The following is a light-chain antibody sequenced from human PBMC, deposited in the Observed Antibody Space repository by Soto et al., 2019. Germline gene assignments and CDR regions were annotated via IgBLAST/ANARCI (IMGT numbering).Light chain of an antibody. V-gene: IGKV3-11*01. J-gene: IGKJ1*01. CDR3: QQRET. CDR2: VAS. Sequence: EIVLTQSPATLSLSPGERATLSCRASQSVSSYLAWYQQKPGQAPRLLIYVASNRATGIPARFSGSGSGTDFTLTISSLEPEDFAVYYCQQRETFGQGTKVEI. CDR1: QSVSSY.